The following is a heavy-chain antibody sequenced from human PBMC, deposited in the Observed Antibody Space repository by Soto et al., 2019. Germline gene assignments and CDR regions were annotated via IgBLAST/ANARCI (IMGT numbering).Heavy chain of an antibody. CDR2: ISGSGGST. V-gene: IGHV3-23*01. D-gene: IGHD1-26*01. CDR1: GFTGSSYA. CDR3: AKIHSGSYVGGF. J-gene: IGHJ4*02. Sequence: GSLRLTCSASGFTGSSYAMSWVRQAPGKGLEWVSAISGSGGSTYYADSVEGRFTISRDNSKNTLYLRMNSLRAEDTAVYYCAKIHSGSYVGGFWGQGPLVTVYS.